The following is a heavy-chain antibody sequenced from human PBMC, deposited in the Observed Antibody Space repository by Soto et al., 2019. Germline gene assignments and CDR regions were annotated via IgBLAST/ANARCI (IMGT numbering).Heavy chain of an antibody. CDR3: AKSRVWFVERYEGFDY. D-gene: IGHD3-10*01. CDR1: GFTFSSFA. V-gene: IGHV3-23*01. CDR2: ISGSGGST. Sequence: EVQLLESGGGLVQPGGSLSLSCAASGFTFSSFAMSWVRQAPGKGLEWVSAISGSGGSTYYADSVRGRFTISRDNSRNRLSLQMNSLRAEDTAVYYCAKSRVWFVERYEGFDYWGQGTLVTVSS. J-gene: IGHJ4*02.